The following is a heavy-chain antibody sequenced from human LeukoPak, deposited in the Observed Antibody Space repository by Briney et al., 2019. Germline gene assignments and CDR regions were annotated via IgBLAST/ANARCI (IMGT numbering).Heavy chain of an antibody. J-gene: IGHJ3*02. CDR3: AKDRNLRYFDWPHAFDI. V-gene: IGHV3-9*01. Sequence: GGSLRLSCAASGFTFDDYAMHWVRQAPGKGLEWVSGISWNSGSIGYADSVKGRFTISRDNAKNSLYLQMNSLRAEDTALYYCAKDRNLRYFDWPHAFDIWGQGTMVTVSS. CDR2: ISWNSGSI. CDR1: GFTFDDYA. D-gene: IGHD3-9*01.